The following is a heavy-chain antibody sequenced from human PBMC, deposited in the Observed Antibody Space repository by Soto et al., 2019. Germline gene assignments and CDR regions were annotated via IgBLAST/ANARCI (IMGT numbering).Heavy chain of an antibody. CDR2: INHSGST. J-gene: IGHJ1*01. V-gene: IGHV4-34*01. Sequence: PSETLSLTCAVYGGSFSGYYWSWIRQPPGKGLEWIGEINHSGSTNYNPSLKSRVTISVDTSKNQFSLKLSSVTAADTAVYYCARGIAVAGTGEYFQHWGQGTLVTVSS. CDR1: GGSFSGYY. CDR3: ARGIAVAGTGEYFQH. D-gene: IGHD6-19*01.